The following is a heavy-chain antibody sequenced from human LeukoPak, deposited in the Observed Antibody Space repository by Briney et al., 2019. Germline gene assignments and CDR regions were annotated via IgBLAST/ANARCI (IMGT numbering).Heavy chain of an antibody. V-gene: IGHV4-34*01. CDR1: GGSFSGYY. D-gene: IGHD2-2*01. Sequence: SETLSLTCAVYGGSFSGYYWSWIRQPPGKGLEWIGEINHSGSTNYNPSLKSRVTISVDTTKNQFSLKLSSVTAADTAVYYCARLYCSSTSCYGWFGPWGQGTLVTVSS. CDR3: ARLYCSSTSCYGWFGP. J-gene: IGHJ5*02. CDR2: INHSGST.